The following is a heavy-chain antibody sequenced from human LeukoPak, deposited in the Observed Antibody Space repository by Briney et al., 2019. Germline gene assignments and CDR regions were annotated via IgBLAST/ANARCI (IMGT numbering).Heavy chain of an antibody. V-gene: IGHV4-59*01. J-gene: IGHJ4*02. CDR1: GGSISSYY. Sequence: SETLSLTCTVSGGSISSYYWSWIRQPPGKGLEWIGCIYYSGYTNYNPSLKSRVTISVDTSKNQFSLNLSSVTAADTAVYYCTRGAGWLIDYWGQGILVTVSS. CDR2: IYYSGYT. D-gene: IGHD3-16*01. CDR3: TRGAGWLIDY.